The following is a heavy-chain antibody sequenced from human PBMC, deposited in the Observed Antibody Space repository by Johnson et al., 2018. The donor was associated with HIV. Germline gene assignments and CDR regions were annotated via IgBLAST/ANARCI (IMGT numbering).Heavy chain of an antibody. CDR3: SRGEMATTYHAAFDI. V-gene: IGHV3-33*08. D-gene: IGHD5-24*01. J-gene: IGHJ3*02. CDR1: GFTFSTYA. Sequence: VQVLESGGGVVQPGRSLRLSCAASGFTFSTYAMHWVRQAPGKGLEWVAIIRYDGSNKYYADSVKGRFTMSRDNSKKTLYLQMNSLRAEDTAVYYCSRGEMATTYHAAFDIWGQGTMVTVSS. CDR2: IRYDGSNK.